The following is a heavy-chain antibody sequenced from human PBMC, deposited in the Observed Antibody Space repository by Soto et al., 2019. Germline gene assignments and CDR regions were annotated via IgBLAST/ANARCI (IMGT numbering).Heavy chain of an antibody. J-gene: IGHJ4*02. CDR1: GGTFSSYT. V-gene: IGHV1-69*08. Sequence: QVQLVQSGAEVKKPGSSVKVSCKASGGTFSSYTISWVRQAPGQGLEWMGRIIPILGIANYAQKFQGRVTITXXKXTXXAYMELSSLRSEDTAVYYCARDAPHSYGYEALLNYWGQGTLVTVSS. CDR3: ARDAPHSYGYEALLNY. D-gene: IGHD5-18*01. CDR2: IIPILGIA.